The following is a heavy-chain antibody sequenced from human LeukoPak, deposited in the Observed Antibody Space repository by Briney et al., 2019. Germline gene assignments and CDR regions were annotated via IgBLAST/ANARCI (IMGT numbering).Heavy chain of an antibody. CDR1: GGSISSYY. CDR2: IYYSGST. CDR3: ARDRPGFSGYYYGMDV. J-gene: IGHJ6*04. V-gene: IGHV4-59*01. Sequence: PSETLSITCTVSGGSISSYYWSWIRQPPGKGLEWIGYIYYSGSTNYNPSLKSRVTISVDTSKNQFSLKLSSVTAADTAVYYCARDRPGFSGYYYGMDVWGKGTTVTVSS. D-gene: IGHD3-10*01.